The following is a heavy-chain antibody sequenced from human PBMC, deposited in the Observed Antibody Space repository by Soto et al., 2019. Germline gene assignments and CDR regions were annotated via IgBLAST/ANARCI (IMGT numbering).Heavy chain of an antibody. Sequence: LRLSCAASGFTSSSYGMHWVRQAPGKGLEWVAVISYDESNKYYADSVKGRFTISRDNSKNTLYLQMNSLRAEDTAVYYCAKKEITVTTKLSGGYYYGMDVWGQGTTVTVSS. D-gene: IGHD4-17*01. J-gene: IGHJ6*02. V-gene: IGHV3-30*18. CDR3: AKKEITVTTKLSGGYYYGMDV. CDR1: GFTSSSYG. CDR2: ISYDESNK.